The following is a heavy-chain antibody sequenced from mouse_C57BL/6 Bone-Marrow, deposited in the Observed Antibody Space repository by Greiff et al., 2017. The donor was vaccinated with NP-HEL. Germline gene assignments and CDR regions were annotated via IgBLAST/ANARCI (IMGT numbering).Heavy chain of an antibody. CDR2: IYPGDGDT. J-gene: IGHJ1*03. Sequence: VQRVESGPELVKPGASVKISCKASGYAFSSSWMNWVKQRPGKGLEWIGRIYPGDGDTNYNGKFKGKATLTADKSSSTAYMQLSSLPSEDSAVYFCARSPRGYFGVWGTGTTVTVAS. CDR1: GYAFSSSW. V-gene: IGHV1-82*01. CDR3: ARSPRGYFGV.